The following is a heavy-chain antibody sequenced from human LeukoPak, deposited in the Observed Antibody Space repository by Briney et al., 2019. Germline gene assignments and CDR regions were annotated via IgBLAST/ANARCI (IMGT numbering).Heavy chain of an antibody. Sequence: ASVKVSCKASGGTFSSYAISWVRQAPGQGLEWMGGIIPIFGTANYAQKFQGRVTITADESTSTAYMELSSLRSEDTAVYYCARVVLDVDSNHNWFDPWGQGTQVTVSS. CDR1: GGTFSSYA. CDR3: ARVVLDVDSNHNWFDP. J-gene: IGHJ5*02. V-gene: IGHV1-69*13. D-gene: IGHD4-11*01. CDR2: IIPIFGTA.